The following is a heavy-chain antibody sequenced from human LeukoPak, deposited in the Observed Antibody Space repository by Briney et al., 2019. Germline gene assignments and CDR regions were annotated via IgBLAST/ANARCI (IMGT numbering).Heavy chain of an antibody. J-gene: IGHJ6*02. CDR3: ARGADGSYSSGSYSSHYGMDV. D-gene: IGHD6-19*01. V-gene: IGHV3-30-3*01. Sequence: GGSLRLSCAASGXTFSSYAVHWVRQAPGKGLEWVAVISYDGIYTYYADSVKGRFTISRDNSRNTLYLEMNSLRAEDTAVYYCARGADGSYSSGSYSSHYGMDVWGQGATVTVSS. CDR2: ISYDGIYT. CDR1: GXTFSSYA.